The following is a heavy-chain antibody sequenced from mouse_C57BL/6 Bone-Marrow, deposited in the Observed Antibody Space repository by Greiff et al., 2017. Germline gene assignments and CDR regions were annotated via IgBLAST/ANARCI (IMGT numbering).Heavy chain of an antibody. CDR3: ARSYYYGSSYVGY. J-gene: IGHJ2*01. CDR1: GYTFTSYG. V-gene: IGHV1-81*01. CDR2: IYPRSGNT. Sequence: QVQLKESGAELARPGASVKLSCKASGYTFTSYGISWVKQRPGQGLEWIGEIYPRSGNTYYNEKFKGKATLTADKSSSTAYMELRSLTSEDSAVYFCARSYYYGSSYVGYWGQGTTLTVSS. D-gene: IGHD1-1*01.